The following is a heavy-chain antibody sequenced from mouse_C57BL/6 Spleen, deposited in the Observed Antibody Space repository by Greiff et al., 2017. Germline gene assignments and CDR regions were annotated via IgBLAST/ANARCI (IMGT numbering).Heavy chain of an antibody. D-gene: IGHD2-4*01. V-gene: IGHV1-26*01. CDR3: ARGDYLYAMDY. CDR2: INPNNGGT. Sequence: VQLQQSGPELVKPGASVKISCKASGYTFTDYYMNWVKQSHGKSLEWIGDINPNNGGTSYNQKFKGKATLTLDKSSSTAYMELRSLTSEDSAVYYCARGDYLYAMDYWGQGTSVTVSA. J-gene: IGHJ4*01. CDR1: GYTFTDYY.